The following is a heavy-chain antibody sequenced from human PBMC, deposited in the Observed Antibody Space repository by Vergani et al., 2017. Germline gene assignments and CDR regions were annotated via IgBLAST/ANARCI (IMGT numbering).Heavy chain of an antibody. D-gene: IGHD3-9*01. CDR3: ARVMYRDEASTGYRLEGMDI. Sequence: QVQLQESGPRLVRPSQTLSLTCTVSGGSFNTYYWSWIRQSPGKGLEWIGYIYSTGSTNYNPSLNSRVTMSVDTSKNQFSIKLRSVTAADTAVYFCARVMYRDEASTGYRLEGMDIWGQGTTVTISS. J-gene: IGHJ6*02. V-gene: IGHV4-59*13. CDR1: GGSFNTYY. CDR2: IYSTGST.